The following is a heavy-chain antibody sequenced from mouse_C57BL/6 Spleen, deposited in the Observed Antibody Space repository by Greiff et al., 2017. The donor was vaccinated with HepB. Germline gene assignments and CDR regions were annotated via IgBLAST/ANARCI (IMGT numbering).Heavy chain of an antibody. CDR2: ISYDGSN. V-gene: IGHV3-6*01. CDR3: ARTGSYYFDY. Sequence: EVKLMESGPGLVKPSQSLSLTCSVPGYSITSGYYWNWIRQFPGNKLEWMGYISYDGSNNYNPSLKNRISITRDTSKNQFFLKLNSVTTEDTATYYCARTGSYYFDYWGQGTTLTVSS. CDR1: GYSITSGYY. D-gene: IGHD4-1*01. J-gene: IGHJ2*01.